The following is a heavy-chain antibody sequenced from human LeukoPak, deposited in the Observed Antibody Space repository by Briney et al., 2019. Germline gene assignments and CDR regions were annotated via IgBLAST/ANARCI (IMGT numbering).Heavy chain of an antibody. Sequence: GESLKISCKGSGCTFSSYWIGWMRQVPGKGLEWMGIIYPGDSDTRYSPSFQGQVTISADKSISTAYLQWNSLKASDTAMYYCARRDYGGKHFDFWGQGTLVTVSS. CDR2: IYPGDSDT. CDR1: GCTFSSYW. D-gene: IGHD4-23*01. CDR3: ARRDYGGKHFDF. V-gene: IGHV5-51*01. J-gene: IGHJ4*02.